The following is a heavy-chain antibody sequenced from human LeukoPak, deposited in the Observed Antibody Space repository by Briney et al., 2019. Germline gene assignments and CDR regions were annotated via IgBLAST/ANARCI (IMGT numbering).Heavy chain of an antibody. CDR3: ANYGSGSYRFGP. V-gene: IGHV4-31*03. D-gene: IGHD3-10*01. Sequence: SETLSLTCTVSGGSISSGGYYWSWIRQHPGKGLEWIGYIHHSGSSYYNPSLKSRVIISVDTSKNQFSLKLNSVTAADTAVYYCANYGSGSYRFGPLGQGTLVTVSS. CDR2: IHHSGSS. J-gene: IGHJ5*02. CDR1: GGSISSGGYY.